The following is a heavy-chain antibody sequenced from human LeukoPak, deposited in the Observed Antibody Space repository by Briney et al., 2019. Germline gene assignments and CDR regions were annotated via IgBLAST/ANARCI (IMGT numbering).Heavy chain of an antibody. V-gene: IGHV5-51*01. CDR3: ARYPPGYYGMDV. CDR2: IYPGGSEV. CDR1: GYSFTTYW. Sequence: GESLKISCKGSGYSFTTYWIGWVRQMPGRTLEWIGIIYPGGSEVRYSPSLQGQVTISADKSISTACLQWSSLKASDNAIYYCARYPPGYYGMDVWGQGTTVTVSS. J-gene: IGHJ6*02.